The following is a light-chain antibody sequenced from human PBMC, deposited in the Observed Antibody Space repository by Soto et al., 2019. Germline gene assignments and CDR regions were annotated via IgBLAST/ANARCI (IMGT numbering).Light chain of an antibody. CDR2: DVS. CDR3: SSYTGSSSDVV. V-gene: IGLV2-14*01. J-gene: IGLJ2*01. CDR1: SSDVGGYNY. Sequence: QSALTQPASASGSPGQSVTISCTGTSSDVGGYNYVSWYQQHPGKAPKLMIYDVSKRPSGVPNRFSGSKSGNTASLTISGLQAEDEADYYCSSYTGSSSDVVFGGGTQLTVL.